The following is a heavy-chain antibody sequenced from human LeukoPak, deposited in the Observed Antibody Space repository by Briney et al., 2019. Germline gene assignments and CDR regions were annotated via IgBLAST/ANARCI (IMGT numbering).Heavy chain of an antibody. D-gene: IGHD3-22*01. V-gene: IGHV4-59*01. Sequence: SETLSLTCTVSGGSISSYYWSWIRQPPGKGLEWIGYIYYSGSTNYNPSLKSRVTISVDTSKNQFSLKLSSVTAADTAVYYCARVPPDSSGYYGAFDIWGQGTMVTVSS. CDR3: ARVPPDSSGYYGAFDI. CDR1: GGSISSYY. CDR2: IYYSGST. J-gene: IGHJ3*02.